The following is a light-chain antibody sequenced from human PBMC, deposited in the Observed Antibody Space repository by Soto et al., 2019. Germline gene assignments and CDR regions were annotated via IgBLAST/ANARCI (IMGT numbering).Light chain of an antibody. J-gene: IGKJ1*01. CDR2: AAS. V-gene: IGKV1-39*01. CDR1: QSISSY. CDR3: QQYNSYTWT. Sequence: DIQMTQSPSSLSASVGDRVTITCRASQSISSYLNWYQQKPGKAPKLLIYAASSLQSGVPSRFRGSGSGTDFTLTISSLQPEDFATYYCQQYNSYTWTFGQGTKVEIK.